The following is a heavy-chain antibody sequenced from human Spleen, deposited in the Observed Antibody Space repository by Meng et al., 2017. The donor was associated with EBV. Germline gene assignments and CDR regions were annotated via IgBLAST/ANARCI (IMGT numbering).Heavy chain of an antibody. CDR3: ASESGRGYTPDY. Sequence: QVPVVRPGPEGKKPGSSWKVSCKTSGGTFNSDAISWVRQAPGQGLEWMGGLIPMLGAPNYAQKFQDRVTIVADKSTSIHYMELSSLRSDDTAMYYCASESGRGYTPDYWGRGTLVTVSS. J-gene: IGHJ4*02. CDR1: GGTFNSDA. D-gene: IGHD3-10*01. V-gene: IGHV1-69*06. CDR2: LIPMLGAP.